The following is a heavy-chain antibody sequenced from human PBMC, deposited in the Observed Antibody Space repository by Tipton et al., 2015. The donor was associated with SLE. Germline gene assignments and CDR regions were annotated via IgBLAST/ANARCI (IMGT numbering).Heavy chain of an antibody. V-gene: IGHV4-38-2*01. CDR3: ARVKEYIWGSYPLGTFDI. D-gene: IGHD3-16*02. CDR1: GYSISSGYY. Sequence: TLSLTCAVSGYSISSGYYWGWIRQPPGKGLEWIGSIYHSGSTYYNPSLQSRVTISVDTSKNQFSLKLSSVTAADTAVYYCARVKEYIWGSYPLGTFDIWGQGTMVTVSS. J-gene: IGHJ3*02. CDR2: IYHSGST.